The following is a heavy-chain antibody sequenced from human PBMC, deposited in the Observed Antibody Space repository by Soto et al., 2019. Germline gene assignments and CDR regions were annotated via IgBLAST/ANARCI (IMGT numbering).Heavy chain of an antibody. Sequence: PGGSLRLSCAASGFTFSSYAMSWVRQAPGKGLEWVTVIRDNGSNKYYADSVKGRFTSSRDNSKNTLYLQMNSLKTEDTAVYYCARVDSGNYDAFDVWGQGTMVTVSS. CDR1: GFTFSSYA. CDR2: IRDNGSNK. D-gene: IGHD1-26*01. V-gene: IGHV3-30*01. CDR3: ARVDSGNYDAFDV. J-gene: IGHJ3*01.